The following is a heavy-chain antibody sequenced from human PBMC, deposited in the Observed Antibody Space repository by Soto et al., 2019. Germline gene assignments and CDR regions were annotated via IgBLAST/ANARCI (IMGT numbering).Heavy chain of an antibody. CDR3: ARGEYDVVVMAGTSCGYQHAYHVMDV. Sequence: QDHLVQSGAAVKKPASSVKISCRSTGGTFSTYAFSWVRQAPGQGLECMGGIIPMFATPIYAQKYQGRVTLTADDTTSTAYMEVTSIRSKDTAVYFFARGEYDVVVMAGTSCGYQHAYHVMDVWGRGTSVTVSS. CDR1: GGTFSTYA. J-gene: IGHJ6*02. D-gene: IGHD5-18*01. V-gene: IGHV1-69*12. CDR2: IIPMFATP.